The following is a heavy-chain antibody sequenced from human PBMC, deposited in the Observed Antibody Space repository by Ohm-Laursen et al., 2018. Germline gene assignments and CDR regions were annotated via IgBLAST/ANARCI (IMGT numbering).Heavy chain of an antibody. Sequence: PGTLSLTCFVSGGSISTYYWSWIRQSAGKGLEWIGYIYYSGSTNYNPSLKSRVTISVDTSKNQFSLKLSSVTAADTAVYYCARDVGSPEDYWGQGTLVTVSS. D-gene: IGHD1-14*01. V-gene: IGHV4-59*12. CDR1: GGSISTYY. CDR3: ARDVGSPEDY. J-gene: IGHJ4*02. CDR2: IYYSGST.